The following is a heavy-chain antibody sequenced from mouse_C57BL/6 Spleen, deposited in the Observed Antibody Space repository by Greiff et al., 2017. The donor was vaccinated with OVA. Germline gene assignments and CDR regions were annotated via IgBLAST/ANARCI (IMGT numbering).Heavy chain of an antibody. Sequence: QVQLQQPGAELVRPGSSVKLSCKASGYTFTSYWMHWVKQRPIQGLEWIGNIDPSDSETHYNQKFKDKATLTVDKSSSTAYMQLSSLTSEDSAVYYCAREGGLRTCDYWGQGTTLTVSS. CDR3: AREGGLRTCDY. CDR1: GYTFTSYW. CDR2: IDPSDSET. V-gene: IGHV1-52*01. J-gene: IGHJ2*01. D-gene: IGHD2-2*01.